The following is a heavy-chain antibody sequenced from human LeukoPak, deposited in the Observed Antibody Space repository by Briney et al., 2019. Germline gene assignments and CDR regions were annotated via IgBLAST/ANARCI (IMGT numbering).Heavy chain of an antibody. CDR3: ARDRGNVVRGVVIGGYLDY. CDR1: GFTFSDYY. V-gene: IGHV3-11*04. Sequence: KAGGSLRLSCAASGFTFSDYYMSWIRQAPGKGLEWVSYISSSGSTIYYADSVKGRFTISRDNAKNTLYLQMNSLRAEDTALYYCARDRGNVVRGVVIGGYLDYWGQGTLVTVSS. D-gene: IGHD3-10*01. J-gene: IGHJ4*02. CDR2: ISSSGSTI.